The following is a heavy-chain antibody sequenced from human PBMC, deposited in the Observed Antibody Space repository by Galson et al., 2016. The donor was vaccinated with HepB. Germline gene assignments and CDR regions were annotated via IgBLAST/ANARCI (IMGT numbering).Heavy chain of an antibody. J-gene: IGHJ5*02. D-gene: IGHD3-3*01. V-gene: IGHV4-61*02. CDR2: IYTSGST. Sequence: TLSLTCTVSGGSISSGSYYWSWIRQPAGKGLEWIGRIYTSGSTNYNPSLKSRVTISVDTSKNQFSLTLSSVTAADTAVYSWARMGEVFWSGYGWFDPWDRGTLVTVS. CDR1: GGSISSGSYY. CDR3: ARMGEVFWSGYGWFDP.